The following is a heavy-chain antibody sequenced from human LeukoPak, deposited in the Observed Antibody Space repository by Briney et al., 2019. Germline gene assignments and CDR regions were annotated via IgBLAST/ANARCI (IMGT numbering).Heavy chain of an antibody. CDR1: GFSFEDNG. Sequence: PWGALRLSCAASGFSFEDNGMSWVRQAPGKGLEGVAGFNWNSETTSSLDSVKRRFTLSRDNAKHSLYLQMNSLSAEDTALYYCATHSYYYGSGSYPHYLDYWGQGTLVTVSS. CDR2: FNWNSETT. CDR3: ATHSYYYGSGSYPHYLDY. D-gene: IGHD3-10*01. V-gene: IGHV3-20*04. J-gene: IGHJ4*02.